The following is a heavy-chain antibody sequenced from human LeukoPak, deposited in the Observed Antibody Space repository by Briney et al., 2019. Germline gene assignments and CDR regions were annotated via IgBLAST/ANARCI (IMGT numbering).Heavy chain of an antibody. V-gene: IGHV3-7*01. CDR1: GFTFSNYW. CDR2: IKQDGSEK. J-gene: IGHJ4*02. Sequence: PGGSLRLSCAASGFTFSNYWMSWVRQAPGKGLEWVANIKQDGSEKYYVDSVKGRFTISRDNAKNTLYLQMNSLRAEDTAVYYCARGSLWQQLAHFDYWGQGTLVTVSS. D-gene: IGHD6-13*01. CDR3: ARGSLWQQLAHFDY.